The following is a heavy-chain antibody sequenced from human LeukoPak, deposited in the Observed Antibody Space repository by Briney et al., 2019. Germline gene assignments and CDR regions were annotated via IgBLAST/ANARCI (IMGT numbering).Heavy chain of an antibody. CDR3: ARDNTYCSGSGFDY. CDR2: ILWDDDK. V-gene: IGHV2-5*08. J-gene: IGHJ4*02. Sequence: SWLRQPPGKALEWLALILWDDDKSYSPSLKSRLTITKDTSKNHVVLTMTNADPVATATYYCARDNTYCSGSGFDYWGQGTLVTVSS. D-gene: IGHD3-10*01.